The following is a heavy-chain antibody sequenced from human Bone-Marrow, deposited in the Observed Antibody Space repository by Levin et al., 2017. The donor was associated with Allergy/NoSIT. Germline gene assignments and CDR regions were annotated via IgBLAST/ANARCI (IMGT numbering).Heavy chain of an antibody. CDR3: ARGGASSNDY. D-gene: IGHD6-13*01. V-gene: IGHV1-2*02. CDR1: GYSFNDYY. Sequence: ASVKVSCTVSGYSFNDYYIHWIRQTPGQGLEWIGWIDPTRGDTKFAEKFHARVVLTRNSSISTAYMALGRLRADDTALYYCARGGASSNDYWGQGTLVTVSS. J-gene: IGHJ4*02. CDR2: IDPTRGDT.